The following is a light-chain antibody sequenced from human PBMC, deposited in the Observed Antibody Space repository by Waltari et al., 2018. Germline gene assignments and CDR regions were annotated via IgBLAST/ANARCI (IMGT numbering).Light chain of an antibody. Sequence: EILMTQSPVTLSVSPGERATLSCRASQSITSNLAWYQQKTGQALRLLIYDASTRAPSTPARFRGSGSGTEFTLTISSLQSEDYAVYYCQQYNHWPPITFGQGTRLEIK. CDR1: QSITSN. CDR2: DAS. CDR3: QQYNHWPPIT. V-gene: IGKV3-15*01. J-gene: IGKJ5*01.